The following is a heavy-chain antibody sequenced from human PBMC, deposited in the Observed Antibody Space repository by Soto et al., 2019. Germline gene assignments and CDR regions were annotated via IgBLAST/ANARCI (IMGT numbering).Heavy chain of an antibody. CDR2: IGHSGST. V-gene: IGHV4-34*01. J-gene: IGHJ4*02. CDR3: ARHGGYYFDY. D-gene: IGHD3-16*01. Sequence: QVQLQQWGAGLLKPSETLSLTCAVYGGSLSGYYWSWIRQPPGKGLEWIGEIGHSGSTIYNPSLGSRVTISEDSSNNQFSLKLNSVTAADTAVYYCARHGGYYFDYWGQGAPVTVSS. CDR1: GGSLSGYY.